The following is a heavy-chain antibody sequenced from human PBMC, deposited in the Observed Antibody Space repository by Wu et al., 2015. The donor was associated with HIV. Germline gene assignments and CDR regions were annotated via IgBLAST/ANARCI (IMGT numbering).Heavy chain of an antibody. CDR2: MNPNSGNT. J-gene: IGHJ5*02. CDR3: ARGLRQYGDHPRPNWFDP. D-gene: IGHD4-17*01. Sequence: QVQLVQSGAEVKKPGASVKVSCKASGYTFTSYDINWVRQATGQGLEWMGWMNPNSGNTGYAQKFQGRVTITRNTSISTAYMELSSLRSEDTAVYYCARGLRQYGDHPRPNWFDPWGQGTLVTVSS. V-gene: IGHV1-8*03. CDR1: GYTFTSYD.